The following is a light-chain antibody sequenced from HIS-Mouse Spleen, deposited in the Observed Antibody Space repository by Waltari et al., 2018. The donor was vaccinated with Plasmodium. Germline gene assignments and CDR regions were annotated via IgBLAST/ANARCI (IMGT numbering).Light chain of an antibody. J-gene: IGKJ3*01. V-gene: IGKV3-15*01. CDR2: GAS. Sequence: EIVMTQSPATLSVSPGESATLPCRASQRVSSNLAWYQQKPGQAPRLLIYGASTRATVIPARFSGSGSGTEFTLTISSLQSEDFAVYYCQQYNNWSFTFGPGTKVDIK. CDR1: QRVSSN. CDR3: QQYNNWSFT.